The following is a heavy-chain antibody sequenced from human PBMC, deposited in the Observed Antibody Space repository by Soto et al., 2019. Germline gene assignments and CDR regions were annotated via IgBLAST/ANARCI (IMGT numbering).Heavy chain of an antibody. Sequence: EVQLVESGGGLVQPGGSLRLSCAASGFTFSSYSMNWVRQAPGKGLEWVSYISSSSSTIYYADSVKGRFTISRDNAKNSRYLQLNSLRAEDTAVYYCASKPIVYCDYYIDYWGQGTLVTVAS. CDR2: ISSSSSTI. V-gene: IGHV3-48*01. CDR1: GFTFSSYS. J-gene: IGHJ4*02. D-gene: IGHD4-17*01. CDR3: ASKPIVYCDYYIDY.